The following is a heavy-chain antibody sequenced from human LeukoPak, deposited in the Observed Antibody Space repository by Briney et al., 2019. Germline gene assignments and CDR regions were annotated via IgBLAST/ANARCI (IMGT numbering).Heavy chain of an antibody. V-gene: IGHV1-46*01. Sequence: GASVKDSCKTSGYIFSNHYIHWVRQAPGQGPEWMGIIRPSSGRADYTHKFQGRVTMTMDMSTTTVYMELTTLGSDDTAVYFCAREPPESYYFDYWGQGTLVTVSS. CDR2: IRPSSGRA. CDR1: GYIFSNHY. J-gene: IGHJ4*02. CDR3: AREPPESYYFDY. D-gene: IGHD2/OR15-2a*01.